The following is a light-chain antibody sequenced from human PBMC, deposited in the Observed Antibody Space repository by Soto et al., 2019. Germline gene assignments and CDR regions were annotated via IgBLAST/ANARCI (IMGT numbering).Light chain of an antibody. CDR3: QQYNNWPLG. Sequence: EIVMTQSPATLSVSPGERATLSCRASQSVNSNLAWYQQKPGQAPRLLIYGASTRASGIPARFSGSGSGTDFTVTISSLQSEDFAVYYCQQYNNWPLGFGGGTKVDI. V-gene: IGKV3-15*01. J-gene: IGKJ4*01. CDR2: GAS. CDR1: QSVNSN.